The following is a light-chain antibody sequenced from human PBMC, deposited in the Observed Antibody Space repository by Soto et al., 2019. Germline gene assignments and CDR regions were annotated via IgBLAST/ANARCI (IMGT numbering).Light chain of an antibody. V-gene: IGKV3-20*01. J-gene: IGKJ5*01. CDR3: QQYGSSVT. CDR1: QSVSSNY. Sequence: EILLTQSPGTLSLSPWQRATLSVRASQSVSSNYLAWYQQKPGQAPRLLIHGASSRATAIPDRFSGSGSGTDFSLTISRLEPEDFAVYYCQQYGSSVTFGQGTRLEIK. CDR2: GAS.